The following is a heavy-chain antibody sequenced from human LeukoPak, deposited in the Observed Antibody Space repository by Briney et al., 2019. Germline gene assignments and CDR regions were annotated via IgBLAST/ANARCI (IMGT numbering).Heavy chain of an antibody. CDR1: GGSFSGYY. D-gene: IGHD5-18*01. J-gene: IGHJ3*02. V-gene: IGHV4-34*01. CDR2: INHSGST. CDR3: ARKGFLWLLSPKDAFDI. Sequence: SETLSLTCAVSGGSFSGYYWSWIRQPPGKGLEWIGEINHSGSTNYNPSLKSRVTISVDTSKNQFSLKLSSVSAADTALYYCARKGFLWLLSPKDAFDIWGQGTMVTVSS.